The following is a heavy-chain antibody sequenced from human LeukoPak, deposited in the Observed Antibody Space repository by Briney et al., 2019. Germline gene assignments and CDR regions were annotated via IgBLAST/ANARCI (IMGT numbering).Heavy chain of an antibody. Sequence: TSETLSLTCTVSGGSISSYYWSWIRQPPGKGLEWIGYIYYSGSTNYNPSLKSRVTISVDTSKNQFSLKLSSVTAADTAVYYCARLGYCSSTSCSNWSDPWGQGTLVTVSS. CDR2: IYYSGST. D-gene: IGHD2-2*01. CDR1: GGSISSYY. V-gene: IGHV4-59*01. CDR3: ARLGYCSSTSCSNWSDP. J-gene: IGHJ5*02.